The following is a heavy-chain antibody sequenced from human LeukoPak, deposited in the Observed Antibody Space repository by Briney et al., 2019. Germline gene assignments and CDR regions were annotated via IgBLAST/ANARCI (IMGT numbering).Heavy chain of an antibody. CDR1: GFTFSSYA. V-gene: IGHV3-30-3*01. CDR3: ARERYSSSWYYFDY. J-gene: IGHJ4*02. CDR2: ISYDGSNK. D-gene: IGHD6-13*01. Sequence: PGGSLRLSCAASGFTFSSYAMPWVRQAPGKGLEWVAVISYDGSNKYYADSVKGRFTISRDNSKNTLYLQMNSLRAEDTAVYYCARERYSSSWYYFDYWGQGTLVTVSS.